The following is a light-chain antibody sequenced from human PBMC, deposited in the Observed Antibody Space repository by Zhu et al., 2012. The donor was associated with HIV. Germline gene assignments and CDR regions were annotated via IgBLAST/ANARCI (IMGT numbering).Light chain of an antibody. CDR1: ESVSSN. V-gene: IGKV3-15*01. CDR3: QQCNNWPLT. J-gene: IGKJ4*01. CDR2: GAS. Sequence: EIVMTQSPATLSVSPGERATLSCRASESVSSNLAWYQQKPGQAPRLLIYGASTRATGIPARFSGSGSGTEFTPTISSLQSEDFAVYYCQQCNNWPLTFGGGTKVEIK.